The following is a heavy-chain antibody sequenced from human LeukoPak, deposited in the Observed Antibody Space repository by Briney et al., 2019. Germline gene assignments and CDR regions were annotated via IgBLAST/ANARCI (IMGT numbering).Heavy chain of an antibody. Sequence: PSETLSLTCTVSGGSISRGDYYWRWIRQPPGRGLEWIGYIYYSGSTYYNPSLKSRVTISVDTSKNQFSLKLSSVTAADTAVYYCAKVGPARVRWFQFDPWGQGTLVTVSS. CDR2: IYYSGST. V-gene: IGHV4-30-4*01. CDR1: GGSISRGDYY. J-gene: IGHJ5*02. D-gene: IGHD4-23*01. CDR3: AKVGPARVRWFQFDP.